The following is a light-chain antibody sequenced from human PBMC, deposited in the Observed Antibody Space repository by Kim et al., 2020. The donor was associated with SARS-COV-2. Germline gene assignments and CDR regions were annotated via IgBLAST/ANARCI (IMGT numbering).Light chain of an antibody. CDR3: QAWDNYTVI. Sequence: SYELTQPPSVSVSPGQTATITCSGHRLGDKSASWYQQKSGQPPVLLIYQDVRRPSGIPERFSGSNSVNTAVLTITGSQDMDEADYFCQAWDNYTVIFGGGTQLTVL. CDR2: QDV. J-gene: IGLJ2*01. CDR1: RLGDKS. V-gene: IGLV3-1*01.